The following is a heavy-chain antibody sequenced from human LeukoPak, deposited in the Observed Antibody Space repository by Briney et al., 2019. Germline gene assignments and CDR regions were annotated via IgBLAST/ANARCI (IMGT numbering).Heavy chain of an antibody. J-gene: IGHJ3*02. CDR3: ATTRQNAFDI. V-gene: IGHV3-11*03. D-gene: IGHD1-1*01. CDR1: GFTFSDYY. CDR2: MSPGSGYT. Sequence: GGSLRLSCAASGFTFSDYYMSWIRQAPGKGLEWVSYMSPGSGYTNYADSVKGRFTISRDNAKNSLYLQMNSLSAEDTAVYYCATTRQNAFDIRGQGTMVTVSS.